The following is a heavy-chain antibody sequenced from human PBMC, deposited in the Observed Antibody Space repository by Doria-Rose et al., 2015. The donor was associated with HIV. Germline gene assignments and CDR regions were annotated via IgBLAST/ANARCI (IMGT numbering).Heavy chain of an antibody. D-gene: IGHD4-17*01. Sequence: QSPGKVLEWIGDINHGGSTNYNPSLKSRVTISLDMSKNQFSLKVTSVTAADTAVYYCARGPSDFGDYVAFQHWGQGTLVTVSS. V-gene: IGHV4-34*01. CDR2: INHGGST. CDR3: ARGPSDFGDYVAFQH. J-gene: IGHJ1*01.